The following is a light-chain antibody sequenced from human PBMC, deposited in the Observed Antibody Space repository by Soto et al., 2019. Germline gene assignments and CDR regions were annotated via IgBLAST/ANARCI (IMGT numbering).Light chain of an antibody. CDR1: QSVSSN. CDR2: GAS. J-gene: IGKJ1*01. V-gene: IGKV3-15*01. Sequence: ERVMTQSPATLSLSPGERATLSCRASQSVSSNLAWYQQKPGQAPRLLIYGASTRATGIPARFSGSGSGTEFTLTISSLQSEDFAVYYCQQYNNWPPRWTFGQGTKVEIK. CDR3: QQYNNWPPRWT.